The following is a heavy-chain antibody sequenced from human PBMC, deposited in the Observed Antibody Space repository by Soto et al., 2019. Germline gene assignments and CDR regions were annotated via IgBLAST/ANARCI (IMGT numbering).Heavy chain of an antibody. CDR3: ARATRTGYDFWSGYFYGMDV. J-gene: IGHJ6*02. Sequence: GASVKVSCKASGYTFTGYYMHWVRQAPGQGLEWMGWINPNSGGTNYAQKFQGWVTMTRDTSISTAYMELSRLRSDDTAVYYCARATRTGYDFWSGYFYGMDVWGQGTTVTVSS. D-gene: IGHD3-3*01. V-gene: IGHV1-2*04. CDR2: INPNSGGT. CDR1: GYTFTGYY.